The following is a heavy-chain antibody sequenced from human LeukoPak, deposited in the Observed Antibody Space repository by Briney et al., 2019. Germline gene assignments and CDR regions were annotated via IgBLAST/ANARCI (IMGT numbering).Heavy chain of an antibody. D-gene: IGHD3-22*01. Sequence: GGSPRLSCAASGFTVSSNYMSWVRQAPGKGLEWVSVIYSGGSTYYADSVKGRFTISRDNSKNTLYLQMNSLRAEDTAVYYCARERYYYDSSGYPNYYYYYMDVWGKGTTVTISS. J-gene: IGHJ6*03. V-gene: IGHV3-53*01. CDR3: ARERYYYDSSGYPNYYYYYMDV. CDR2: IYSGGST. CDR1: GFTVSSNY.